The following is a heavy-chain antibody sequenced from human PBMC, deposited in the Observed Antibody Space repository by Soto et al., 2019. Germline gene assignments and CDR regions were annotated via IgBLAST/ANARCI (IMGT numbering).Heavy chain of an antibody. D-gene: IGHD3-3*01. CDR3: ARDGVYSDVPGMDV. V-gene: IGHV3-23*01. J-gene: IGHJ6*02. CDR2: ISGSGGST. Sequence: GGSLRLSCAASGFTFSSYAMSWVRQAPGKGLEWVSAISGSGGSTYYADSVKGRFTISRDNSKNTLYLQMNSLRAEDTAVYYCARDGVYSDVPGMDVWGQGTTVTVSS. CDR1: GFTFSSYA.